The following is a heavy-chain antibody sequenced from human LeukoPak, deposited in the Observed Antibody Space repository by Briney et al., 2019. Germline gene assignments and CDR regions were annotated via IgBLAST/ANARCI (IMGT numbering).Heavy chain of an antibody. V-gene: IGHV3-23*01. CDR1: GFTFNSYA. J-gene: IGHJ6*04. CDR3: AELGITMIGGV. D-gene: IGHD3-10*02. Sequence: GGSLRLSCAASGFTFNSYAMNWVRQAPGKGLEWVSTISSSGNNTYYTDSVKGRFTISRDNSKNTLFLQMNSLRAEDTAVYYCAELGITMIGGVWGKGTTVTISS. CDR2: ISSSGNNT.